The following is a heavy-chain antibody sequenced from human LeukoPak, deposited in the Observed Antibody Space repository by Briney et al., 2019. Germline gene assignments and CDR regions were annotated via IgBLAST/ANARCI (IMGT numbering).Heavy chain of an antibody. V-gene: IGHV4-4*07. CDR3: ARGGVFMAAAPFDY. D-gene: IGHD2-15*01. CDR1: GGSIISYY. J-gene: IGHJ4*02. Sequence: SETLSLTCTVSGGSIISYYWSWIRQPAGEGLEWIGRIDASGTTNYNPSLKSRVTISVATSKNKCTLNLTSVTAADTAVYYCARGGVFMAAAPFDYWGQGILVTVSS. CDR2: IDASGTT.